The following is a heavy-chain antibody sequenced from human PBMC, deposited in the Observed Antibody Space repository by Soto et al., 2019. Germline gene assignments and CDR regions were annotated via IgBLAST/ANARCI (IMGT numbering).Heavy chain of an antibody. J-gene: IGHJ4*02. V-gene: IGHV1-58*01. D-gene: IGHD2-21*01. Sequence: ASVKVSCKASGFTFTSSAVQRVRQARGQRLEWIGWIVVGSGNTNYAQKFQERVTITRDMSTSTAYMELSSLRSEDTAVYYCAARYPWPYSKDRMIDYWGQGTLVTVSS. CDR3: AARYPWPYSKDRMIDY. CDR2: IVVGSGNT. CDR1: GFTFTSSA.